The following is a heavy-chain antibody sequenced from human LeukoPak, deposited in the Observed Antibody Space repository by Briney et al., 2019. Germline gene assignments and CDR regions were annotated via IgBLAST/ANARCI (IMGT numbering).Heavy chain of an antibody. Sequence: KPSDTLSLTCTVTGGSISSYYWSWIRQPPTKALEYIGYIYYSGSTNYNPSLKSRVTISVDTSKNQFSLKLSSVTAADTAVYYCARTKKADILTGYFPDYWGQGTLVTVSS. J-gene: IGHJ4*02. CDR1: GGSISSYY. V-gene: IGHV4-59*07. D-gene: IGHD3-9*01. CDR2: IYYSGST. CDR3: ARTKKADILTGYFPDY.